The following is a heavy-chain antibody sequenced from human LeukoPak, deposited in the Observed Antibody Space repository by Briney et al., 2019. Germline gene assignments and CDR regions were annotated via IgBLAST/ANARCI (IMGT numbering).Heavy chain of an antibody. V-gene: IGHV3-23*01. CDR3: AECTQVPYYFDY. CDR1: GLTFSSYA. Sequence: GGSLRLSCAASGLTFSSYAMSWVRQAPGKGLEWVSAISGSGGSTYYADSVKGRFTISRDNSKNTLYLQMNSLRAEDTAVYYCAECTQVPYYFDYWGQGTLVTVSS. D-gene: IGHD1-1*01. J-gene: IGHJ4*02. CDR2: ISGSGGST.